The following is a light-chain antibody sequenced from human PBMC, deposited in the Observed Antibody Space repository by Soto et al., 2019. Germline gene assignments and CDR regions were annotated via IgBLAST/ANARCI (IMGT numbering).Light chain of an antibody. CDR2: YNN. J-gene: IGLJ2*01. V-gene: IGLV1-44*01. CDR1: SSNIGSNT. Sequence: QAVVTQPPSASGTPGQRVTISCSGSSSNIGSNTVNWYQQLPGTAPTLLIYYNNQRPSGVPDRFSGSKSGNSASLAISGLQSEDEAHYYCAAWDDSLYGWVFGGGTKLTVL. CDR3: AAWDDSLYGWV.